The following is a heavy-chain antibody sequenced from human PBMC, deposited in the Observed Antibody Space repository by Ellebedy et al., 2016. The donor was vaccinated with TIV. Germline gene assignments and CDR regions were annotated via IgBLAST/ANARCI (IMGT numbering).Heavy chain of an antibody. CDR2: VSGGGSNI. CDR1: GLIFSTYW. D-gene: IGHD4-23*01. J-gene: IGHJ4*02. V-gene: IGHV3-48*02. CDR3: ARDFRWAFDH. Sequence: GESLKISCAASGLIFSTYWMAWVRQAPGKGLEWVSYVSGGGSNIKYADSVKGRFTISRDSAKNSLYLQVNSLRDEDTAVYYCARDFRWAFDHWGQGALVTVSS.